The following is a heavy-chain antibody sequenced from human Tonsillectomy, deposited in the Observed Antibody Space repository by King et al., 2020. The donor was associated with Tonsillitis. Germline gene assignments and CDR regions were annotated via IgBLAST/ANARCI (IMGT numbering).Heavy chain of an antibody. CDR3: ARDLTIFGVVIEYYFDY. J-gene: IGHJ4*02. CDR1: GGSISSYY. Sequence: VQLQESGPGLVKPSETLSLTCTVSGGSISSYYWSWIRQPAGKGLEWIGRLYHTGSTNYNPSLKSRITMSLDTSKNQFSLKLTSVTAADTAVYYCARDLTIFGVVIEYYFDYWGQGTLVTVSS. D-gene: IGHD3-3*01. CDR2: LYHTGST. V-gene: IGHV4-4*07.